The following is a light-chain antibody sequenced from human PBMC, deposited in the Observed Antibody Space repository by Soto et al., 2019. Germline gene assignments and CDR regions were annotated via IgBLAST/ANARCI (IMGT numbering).Light chain of an antibody. J-gene: IGKJ1*01. V-gene: IGKV1-8*01. Sequence: AIQMTQSPSSLSASAGDRVTITCRASQDIGTYLVWYQQKPGKAPNLLIYSAYTLHSGGPSRFSGSGAGTVFTLTISSLQSEDSATYYCQQYFKLRTFGQGTKVEVK. CDR1: QDIGTY. CDR2: SAY. CDR3: QQYFKLRT.